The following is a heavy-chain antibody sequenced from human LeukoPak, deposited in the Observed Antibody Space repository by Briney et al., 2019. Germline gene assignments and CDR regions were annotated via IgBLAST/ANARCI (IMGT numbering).Heavy chain of an antibody. CDR3: ARQDPYTSGWYP. V-gene: IGHV3-23*01. Sequence: GGSLRLSCAASGFTFNNCAMSWVRQAPGKGLEWVSAISDSGGYTYYADSVKGRFTISRDNSKNTLYLQMNSLRAEDTAVYYCARQDPYTSGWYPWGQGTLVTVSS. CDR1: GFTFNNCA. J-gene: IGHJ5*02. D-gene: IGHD6-19*01. CDR2: ISDSGGYT.